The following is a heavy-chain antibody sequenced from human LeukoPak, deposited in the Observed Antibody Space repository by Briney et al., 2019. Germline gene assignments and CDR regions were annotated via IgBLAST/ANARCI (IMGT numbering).Heavy chain of an antibody. CDR2: TSAGGSST. CDR1: GFSVSSYA. V-gene: IGHV3-23*01. J-gene: IGHJ5*02. Sequence: GGSLRLSCAASGFSVSSYAMHWVRQAPGKGLEWVSTTSAGGSSTYYADSVKGRFTISRDNSKNTFYLQMNSLRAEDTAAYYCAKGGYCSSSSCYYGWFEPWGQGTLVTVSS. D-gene: IGHD2-2*01. CDR3: AKGGYCSSSSCYYGWFEP.